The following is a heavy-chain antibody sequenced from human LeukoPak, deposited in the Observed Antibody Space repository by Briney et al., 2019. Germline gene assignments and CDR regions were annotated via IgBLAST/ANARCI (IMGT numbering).Heavy chain of an antibody. V-gene: IGHV1-18*04. D-gene: IGHD2/OR15-2a*01. CDR3: ARVYFGWFDP. Sequence: ASVKVSCKASRYTFIEYYRHWVRQAPGQGLEWMGWISAYNGNTNYAQKLQGRVTMTTDTSTSTAYMELRSLRSDDTAVYYCARVYFGWFDPWGQGTLVTVSS. CDR1: RYTFIEYY. CDR2: ISAYNGNT. J-gene: IGHJ5*02.